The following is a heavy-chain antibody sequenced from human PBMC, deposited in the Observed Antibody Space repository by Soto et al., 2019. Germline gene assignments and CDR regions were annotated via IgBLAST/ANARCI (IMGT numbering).Heavy chain of an antibody. CDR3: ARRLPMHYDYWSVVYDY. Sequence: QITMKESGPTLVKPTQTLTLTCTFSGFSLSTSGVAVGRIRQPPGKALEWLALIYWDDDKRYSPFLRSRLTITKDTSKNQVVLTLTNMDLVDTATYDCARRLPMHYDYWSVVYDYMGQGSLVTVSS. CDR1: GFSLSTSGVA. J-gene: IGHJ4*02. CDR2: IYWDDDK. D-gene: IGHD3-3*01. V-gene: IGHV2-5*02.